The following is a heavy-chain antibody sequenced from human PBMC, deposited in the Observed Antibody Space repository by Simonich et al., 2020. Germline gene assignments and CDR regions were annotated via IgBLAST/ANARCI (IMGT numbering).Heavy chain of an antibody. J-gene: IGHJ5*02. CDR1: GYTFTSYD. V-gene: IGHV1-8*02. CDR3: ARARYCSSTSCYNWFDP. D-gene: IGHD2-2*01. CDR2: MKHNTGKT. Sequence: QVQLVQSGAEVKKPGASVKVSCKASGYTFTSYDINWMRQATGQGREWMGWMKHNTGKTGYAQKCQGRVTITRNTSINTAYMELSSLRSEDTAVYYCARARYCSSTSCYNWFDPWGQGTLVTVSS.